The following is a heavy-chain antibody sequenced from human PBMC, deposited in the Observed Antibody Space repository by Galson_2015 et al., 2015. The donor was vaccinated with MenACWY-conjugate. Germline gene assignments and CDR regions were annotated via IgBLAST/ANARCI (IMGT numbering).Heavy chain of an antibody. CDR1: GFTFGDYA. CDR2: ISWNSGYI. Sequence: SLRLSCAASGFTFGDYAMYWVRQAPGKGLEWVSGISWNSGYIGYADSVKGRFTISRDNAKNSLYLQMNSLRTEDTAVYYCARKDGATYGYNDYWGQGTLVIVSS. V-gene: IGHV3-9*01. J-gene: IGHJ4*02. CDR3: ARKDGATYGYNDY. D-gene: IGHD5-18*01.